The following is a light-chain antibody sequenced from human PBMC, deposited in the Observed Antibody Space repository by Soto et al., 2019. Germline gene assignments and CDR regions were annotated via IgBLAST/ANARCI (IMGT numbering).Light chain of an antibody. J-gene: IGKJ4*01. Sequence: EIVMTQSPATLSVSPGERATLSCRSSQSVRSNLAWYQQKPGQAPRLLIYDASTRATGVPARFSGSGSGTEFTLTISSLQSEDFVFYYCQQYKNWPSGLTLGGGTKVDIK. CDR1: QSVRSN. CDR2: DAS. CDR3: QQYKNWPSGLT. V-gene: IGKV3-15*01.